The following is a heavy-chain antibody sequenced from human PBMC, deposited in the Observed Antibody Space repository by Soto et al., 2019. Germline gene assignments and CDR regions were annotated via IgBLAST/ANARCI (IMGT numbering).Heavy chain of an antibody. V-gene: IGHV3-15*01. CDR3: TTGAPYLITGTKMGDYYYYMDV. J-gene: IGHJ6*03. D-gene: IGHD1-20*01. CDR1: GFTFSNAW. Sequence: GGSLRLSCAASGFTFSNAWMSWVRQAPGKGLEWVGRIKSKTDGGTTDYAAPVKGRFTISRDDSKNTLYLQMNSLKTEDTAVYYCTTGAPYLITGTKMGDYYYYMDVWGKGTTVTVSS. CDR2: IKSKTDGGTT.